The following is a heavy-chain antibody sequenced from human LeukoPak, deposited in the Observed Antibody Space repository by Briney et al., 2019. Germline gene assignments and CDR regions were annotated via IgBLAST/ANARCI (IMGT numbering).Heavy chain of an antibody. V-gene: IGHV4-4*07. CDR3: ASGNDYGDYY. J-gene: IGHJ4*02. CDR2: LYTSGST. Sequence: PLETLSLTCTVSGGSISSFYWSWIRQPAGKGLEWIGRLYTSGSTNYNPSLNSRVTMSVDTSKNQFSLKLSSVTAADTAVYYCASGNDYGDYYWGQGTLVTVSS. CDR1: GGSISSFY. D-gene: IGHD4-17*01.